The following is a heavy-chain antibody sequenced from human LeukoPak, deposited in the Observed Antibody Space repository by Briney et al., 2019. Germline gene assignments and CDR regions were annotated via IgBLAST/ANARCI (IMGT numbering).Heavy chain of an antibody. CDR1: GFTFSSRDW. Sequence: HGESLKISCVASGFTFSSRDWMTWVRQAPGKGLEWVANIKQDGSEKNYVDSVKGRFTISRDNSKNTLYLQMNSLRAEDTAVYYCARDHYRGAVAGTLVTPRHWGQGTLVTVSS. CDR2: IKQDGSEK. J-gene: IGHJ4*02. CDR3: ARDHYRGAVAGTLVTPRH. V-gene: IGHV3-7*01. D-gene: IGHD6-19*01.